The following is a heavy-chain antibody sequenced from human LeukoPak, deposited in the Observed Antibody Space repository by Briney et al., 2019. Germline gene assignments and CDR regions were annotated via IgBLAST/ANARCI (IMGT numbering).Heavy chain of an antibody. V-gene: IGHV5-51*01. CDR3: ARHGGYYYDSSGSLPGAFDI. CDR1: GYSFSSYW. Sequence: GESLKISCKGSGYSFSSYWIGWVRQMPGKGLEWMGIIYPGDSDTRYSLSFQGQVTISADKSISTAYLQWSSLKASDTAVYYCARHGGYYYDSSGSLPGAFDIWGQGTMVIVSS. CDR2: IYPGDSDT. D-gene: IGHD3-22*01. J-gene: IGHJ3*02.